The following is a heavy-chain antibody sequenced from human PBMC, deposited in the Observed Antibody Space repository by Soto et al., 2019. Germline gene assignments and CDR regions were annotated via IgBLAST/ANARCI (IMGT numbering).Heavy chain of an antibody. V-gene: IGHV3-23*01. CDR1: GFTFRNAW. Sequence: LGGSLRLSCAASGFTFRNAWMTWVRQAPGKGLEWVSAISGSGGSTYYADSVKGRFTISRDNSKNTLYLQMNSLRAEDTAVYYCAKGWGITMIVVVTLNYFDYWGQGTLVTVSS. CDR2: ISGSGGST. D-gene: IGHD3-22*01. J-gene: IGHJ4*02. CDR3: AKGWGITMIVVVTLNYFDY.